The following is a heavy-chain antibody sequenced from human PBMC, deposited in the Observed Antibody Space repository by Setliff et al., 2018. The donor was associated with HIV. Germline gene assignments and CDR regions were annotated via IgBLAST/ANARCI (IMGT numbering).Heavy chain of an antibody. CDR3: ASGYPSGWYYYGMDV. J-gene: IGHJ6*02. V-gene: IGHV4-4*09. CDR2: IFHSGRI. Sequence: SETLSLTCTVSGASISSYYWSWIRQPPGKGLEWIAYIFHSGRIYYNPTLKSRVTISVDTSKNQFSLKLSSVTAADTAVYYCASGYPSGWYYYGMDVWGQGTTVTVSS. D-gene: IGHD5-18*01. CDR1: GASISSYY.